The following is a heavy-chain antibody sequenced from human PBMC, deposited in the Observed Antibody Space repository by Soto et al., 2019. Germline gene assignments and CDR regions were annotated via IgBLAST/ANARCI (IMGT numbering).Heavy chain of an antibody. J-gene: IGHJ4*02. D-gene: IGHD3-9*01. V-gene: IGHV4-59*08. CDR2: IYKRGST. CDR1: GGSISSDY. CDR3: VRQGYDVLTGYFIFDH. Sequence: SETLSLTCTVSGGSISSDYWSWIRQTPGKGLEWIGYIYKRGSTNYNPSLKSRVTISEDTSKNQFSLKLSSVTAADTAVYYCVRQGYDVLTGYFIFDHWGQGTLVTVS.